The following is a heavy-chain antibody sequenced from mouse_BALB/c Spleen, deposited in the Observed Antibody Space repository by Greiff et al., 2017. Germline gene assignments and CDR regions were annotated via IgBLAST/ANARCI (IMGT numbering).Heavy chain of an antibody. V-gene: IGHV5-15*02. J-gene: IGHJ4*01. Sequence: EVQLVESGGGLVQPGGSRKLSCAASGFTFSDYGMAWVRQAPGKGPEWVAFISNLAYSIYYADTVTGRFTISRENAKNTLYLEMSSLRSEDTAMYYCARDRVADYDGDAMDYWGQGTSVTVSS. D-gene: IGHD2-4*01. CDR1: GFTFSDYG. CDR3: ARDRVADYDGDAMDY. CDR2: ISNLAYSI.